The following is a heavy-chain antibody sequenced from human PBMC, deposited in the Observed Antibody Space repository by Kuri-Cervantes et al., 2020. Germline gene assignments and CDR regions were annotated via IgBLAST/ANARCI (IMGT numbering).Heavy chain of an antibody. J-gene: IGHJ4*02. CDR1: GFTFSSYA. CDR2: ISSSSSYI. CDR3: ARDRARIKVVDY. Sequence: GGSLRLSCAASGFTFSSYAMNWVRQAPGKGLEWVSSISSSSSYIYYADSVKGRFTISRDNAKNSLYLQMNSLRAEDTAVYYCARDRARIKVVDYWGQGTLVTVSS. V-gene: IGHV3-21*01. D-gene: IGHD5-12*01.